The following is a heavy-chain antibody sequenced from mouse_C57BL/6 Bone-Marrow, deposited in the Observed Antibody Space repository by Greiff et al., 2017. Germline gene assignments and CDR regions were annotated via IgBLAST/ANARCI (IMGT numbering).Heavy chain of an antibody. CDR2: INPSSGYT. CDR3: LTTVVAH. CDR1: GYTFTSYW. D-gene: IGHD1-1*01. Sequence: LQESGAELAKPGASVKLSCKASGYTFTSYWMHWVKQRPGHGLEWIGYINPSSGYTKYNQKFKDKATLTADNSSSTAYMQLSSLTYEDSAVYYCLTTVVAHWGQGTLVTVSA. V-gene: IGHV1-7*01. J-gene: IGHJ3*01.